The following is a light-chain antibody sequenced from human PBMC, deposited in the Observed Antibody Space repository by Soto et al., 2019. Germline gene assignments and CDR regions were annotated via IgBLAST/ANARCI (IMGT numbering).Light chain of an antibody. Sequence: EIVMTQSPATLSVSPGERATLSCRASQSISSNLVWYQQKPGQAPRLLSYGASTRATRISARFSGSGSGTEFTLTISSLQAEDFAVYYCQQYNNWPQTFGQGTKVEIK. V-gene: IGKV3-15*01. CDR3: QQYNNWPQT. CDR1: QSISSN. J-gene: IGKJ1*01. CDR2: GAS.